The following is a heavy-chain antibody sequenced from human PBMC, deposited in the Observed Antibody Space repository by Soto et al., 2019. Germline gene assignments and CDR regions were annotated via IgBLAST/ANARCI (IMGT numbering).Heavy chain of an antibody. D-gene: IGHD3-10*01. V-gene: IGHV1-18*01. J-gene: IGHJ4*02. CDR1: GNTFGTYG. CDR3: ATVAGYGSGSRRVAT. CDR2: IVGDSGAT. Sequence: QVQLMQSGTEVAKPGASVKVSCKTSGNTFGTYGLSWVRQAPGQGLEWMGWIVGDSGATVYAQKFQGRVTMYTDTSTSTADMEMRMLTSDHSALYYFATVAGYGSGSRRVATWGQGTRVYVS.